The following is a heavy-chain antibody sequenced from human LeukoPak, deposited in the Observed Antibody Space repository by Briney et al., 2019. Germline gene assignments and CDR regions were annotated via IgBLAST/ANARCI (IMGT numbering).Heavy chain of an antibody. J-gene: IGHJ4*02. D-gene: IGHD1-26*01. Sequence: GASVKVSCKASGGTFSSYAISWVRQAPGQGLGWMGIINPSGGSTSYAQKFQGRVTMTRDMSTSTVYMELSSLRSEDTAVYYCARVNSELVNDYWGQGTLVTVSS. CDR3: ARVNSELVNDY. CDR1: GGTFSSYA. CDR2: INPSGGST. V-gene: IGHV1-46*01.